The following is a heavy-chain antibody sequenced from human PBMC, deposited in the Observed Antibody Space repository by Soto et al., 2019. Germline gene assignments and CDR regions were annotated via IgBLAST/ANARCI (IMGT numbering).Heavy chain of an antibody. J-gene: IGHJ1*01. V-gene: IGHV1-8*01. CDR2: MNPNSGNT. D-gene: IGHD2-15*01. Sequence: GASVKVSCKASGYTFTSYDINWVRQATGQGLEWMGWMNPNSGNTGYAQKFQGRVTMTRNTSISTAYMELSSLRSEDTAVYYCARDFGTVVKLEYFQHWGQGTLVTVSS. CDR3: ARDFGTVVKLEYFQH. CDR1: GYTFTSYD.